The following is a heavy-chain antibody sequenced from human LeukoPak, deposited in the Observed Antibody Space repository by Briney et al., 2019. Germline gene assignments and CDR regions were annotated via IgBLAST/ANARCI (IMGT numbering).Heavy chain of an antibody. D-gene: IGHD5-24*01. CDR1: GLSVSSNY. J-gene: IGHJ4*02. CDR3: ARTQVRWVGYFDY. Sequence: RGSLRLSCVASGLSVSSNYMSWVRQAPGKGLEWVSVIYRDGSSYYAESVKGRFTISRDNSKNTLYLQMNSLRAEDTAVYYCARTQVRWVGYFDYWGQGTLVTVSS. V-gene: IGHV3-66*01. CDR2: IYRDGSS.